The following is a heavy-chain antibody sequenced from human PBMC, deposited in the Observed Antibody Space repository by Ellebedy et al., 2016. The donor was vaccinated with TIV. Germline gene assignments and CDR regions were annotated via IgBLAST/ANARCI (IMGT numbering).Heavy chain of an antibody. Sequence: AASVKVSCKASGYTFTSYDINWVRQATGQGLEWMGRIIPILGIANYAQNFQGRVTITADKSTSTAYMELSSLRSEDTAVYYCATGYSYDYWYFDLWGRGTLVTVSS. V-gene: IGHV1-69*04. CDR3: ATGYSYDYWYFDL. CDR2: IIPILGIA. D-gene: IGHD5-18*01. J-gene: IGHJ2*01. CDR1: GYTFTSYD.